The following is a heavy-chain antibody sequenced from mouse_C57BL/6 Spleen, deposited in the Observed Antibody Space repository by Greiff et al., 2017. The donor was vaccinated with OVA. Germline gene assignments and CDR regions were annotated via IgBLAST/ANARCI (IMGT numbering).Heavy chain of an antibody. CDR2: INPSSGYT. CDR1: GYTFTSYT. D-gene: IGHD1-1*01. V-gene: IGHV1-4*01. J-gene: IGHJ3*01. Sequence: QVQLQQSGAELARPGASVKMSCKASGYTFTSYTMHWVKQRPGQGLEWIGYINPSSGYTKYNQKFKGKAILTADKSSSTAYMELRSLTSEDSAVYYCTRGGAGSSDPWFAYWGQGTLVTVSA. CDR3: TRGGAGSSDPWFAY.